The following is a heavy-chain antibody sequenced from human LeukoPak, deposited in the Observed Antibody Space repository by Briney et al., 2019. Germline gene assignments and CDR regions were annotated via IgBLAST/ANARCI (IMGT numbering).Heavy chain of an antibody. CDR2: IQFDGSNK. J-gene: IGHJ4*02. D-gene: IGHD1-26*01. V-gene: IGHV3-30*02. CDR1: GFTFSSYG. Sequence: GGSLRLSSAASGFTFSSYGMHWVRQAPGKGLEWVTFIQFDGSNKYYADSVKGRFTISRDNSENTLYLQMNSLRAEDTAVYYCAKDGSYWDFDYWGQGTLVTVSS. CDR3: AKDGSYWDFDY.